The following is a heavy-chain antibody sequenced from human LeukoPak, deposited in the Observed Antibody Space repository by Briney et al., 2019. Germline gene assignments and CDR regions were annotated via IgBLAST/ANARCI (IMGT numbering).Heavy chain of an antibody. CDR1: GFTFSSYA. D-gene: IGHD4-17*01. CDR3: AKVYRAHGDYHSFDV. J-gene: IGHJ3*01. CDR2: ISGSGGST. V-gene: IGHV3-23*01. Sequence: GGSLRLSCVASGFTFSSYAMSWVRQAPGKGLEWVSAISGSGGSTNYADSVKDRFTISRDNSKNTLYLQMNSLRAEDTAVFYCAKVYRAHGDYHSFDVWGQGTMVTVSS.